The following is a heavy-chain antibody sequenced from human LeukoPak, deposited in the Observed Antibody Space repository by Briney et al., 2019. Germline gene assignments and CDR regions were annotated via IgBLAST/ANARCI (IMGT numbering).Heavy chain of an antibody. D-gene: IGHD6-19*01. Sequence: PGGSLRLSCAGSGVTFSRYSMNWFRQAPGKGLERVSSISSSSSCIFYADSVKGRFTISRDNAKNSLYLQMNSLRAEDTAVYYCARDAQWLVPEGYYYYMDVWGGGTTVTVSS. J-gene: IGHJ6*03. CDR1: GVTFSRYS. CDR2: ISSSSSCI. V-gene: IGHV3-21*01. CDR3: ARDAQWLVPEGYYYYMDV.